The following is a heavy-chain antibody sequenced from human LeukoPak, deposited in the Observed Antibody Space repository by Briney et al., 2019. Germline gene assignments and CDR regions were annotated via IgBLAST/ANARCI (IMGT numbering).Heavy chain of an antibody. V-gene: IGHV1-18*01. Sequence: GASVKVSCKASGYTFSSYGIRWVRQAPGQGLEWMGWISAYNGNTNYAQKFQGRVTMTTDTSTTTAYMELRSLRSDDTAVYYCARERAGYSGSFDYWGQGTLVTVSS. D-gene: IGHD5-12*01. CDR3: ARERAGYSGSFDY. J-gene: IGHJ4*02. CDR2: ISAYNGNT. CDR1: GYTFSSYG.